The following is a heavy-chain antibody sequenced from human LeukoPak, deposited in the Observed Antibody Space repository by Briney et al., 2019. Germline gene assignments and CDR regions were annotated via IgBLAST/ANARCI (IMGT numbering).Heavy chain of an antibody. Sequence: GGSLRLSCAGSGLTFISYWMTWVRQGPGKGLEWVANINQDGSEKYYVHSVRGRFTISKDNAKDSLYLQMHSLRPEDTAIYYCARVEYSGKGNLYWGQGTLVTVSS. D-gene: IGHD5-12*01. J-gene: IGHJ4*02. CDR3: ARVEYSGKGNLY. V-gene: IGHV3-7*03. CDR2: INQDGSEK. CDR1: GLTFISYW.